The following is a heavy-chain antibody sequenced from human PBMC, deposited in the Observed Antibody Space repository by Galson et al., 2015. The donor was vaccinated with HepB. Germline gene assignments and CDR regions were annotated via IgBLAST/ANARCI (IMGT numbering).Heavy chain of an antibody. D-gene: IGHD5-12*01. CDR3: AKGNSGAFDL. J-gene: IGHJ3*01. CDR1: GFTFSTYI. Sequence: SLRLSCAGSGFTFSTYIMSWVRQAPGKGPEGVAAILESGGGIYYTGSVKGRFTISRDNSKNTLYLQMNSLRDEDTALYYCAKGNSGAFDLWGHGTMVTVSS. V-gene: IGHV3-23*01. CDR2: ILESGGGI.